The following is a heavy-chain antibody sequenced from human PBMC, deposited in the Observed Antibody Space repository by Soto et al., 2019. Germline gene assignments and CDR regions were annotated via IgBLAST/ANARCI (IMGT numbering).Heavy chain of an antibody. Sequence: QVQLQESGSGLVKPSTTLSLTCAVSGGSISSGGYSWSWIRQPPGKGLEWIGYIYHSGSTYYNSSLKSRVTISVDRSKNQFSLKLSSVTAADTAVYYCARVPGPWGQGTLVTVSS. CDR2: IYHSGST. J-gene: IGHJ5*02. CDR3: ARVPGP. V-gene: IGHV4-30-2*01. CDR1: GGSISSGGYS.